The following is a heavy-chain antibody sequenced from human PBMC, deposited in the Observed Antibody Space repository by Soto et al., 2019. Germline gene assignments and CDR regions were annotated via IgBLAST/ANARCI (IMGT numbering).Heavy chain of an antibody. CDR3: ARDRDMIVVAHDAFDF. CDR1: GYTFTSYV. Sequence: ASVKVSCKASGYTFTSYVISWVRQAPGQGLEWMGWISAYNGNTNYAQKLQGRVTMTTDTSTSTAYMELRSLRSDDTAVYYCARDRDMIVVAHDAFDFWGQGTMVTVSS. D-gene: IGHD3-22*01. J-gene: IGHJ3*01. V-gene: IGHV1-18*01. CDR2: ISAYNGNT.